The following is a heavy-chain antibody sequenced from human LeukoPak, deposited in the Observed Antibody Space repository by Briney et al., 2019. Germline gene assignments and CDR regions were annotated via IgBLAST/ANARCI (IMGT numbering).Heavy chain of an antibody. D-gene: IGHD5-18*01. Sequence: SETLSLTCTVSGGSISSSNDYWGWIRQSPGKGLEWIGSIYYSGSTYYNPSLKSRVTISVATSKNQFSLKLSSVTAADTAVYYCARQRWERGYSFGYYFDYWGQGTLVTVSS. CDR3: ARQRWERGYSFGYYFDY. J-gene: IGHJ4*02. V-gene: IGHV4-39*01. CDR2: IYYSGST. CDR1: GGSISSSNDY.